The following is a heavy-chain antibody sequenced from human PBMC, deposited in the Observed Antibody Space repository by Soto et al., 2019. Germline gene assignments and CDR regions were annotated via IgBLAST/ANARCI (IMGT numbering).Heavy chain of an antibody. Sequence: QVQLVQSGAEVKRPGASVKVSCKASGYTFTTYSMHWVRQAPGQGLEWLGIINPNGGSTTYAQKIQGRVTMTRDTSTSTVYLELSSLRSEDTAVYYCARAGYCSGGTCFHGNCDYWGQGTLVTVSA. V-gene: IGHV1-46*01. CDR1: GYTFTTYS. CDR2: INPNGGST. J-gene: IGHJ4*02. D-gene: IGHD2-15*01. CDR3: ARAGYCSGGTCFHGNCDY.